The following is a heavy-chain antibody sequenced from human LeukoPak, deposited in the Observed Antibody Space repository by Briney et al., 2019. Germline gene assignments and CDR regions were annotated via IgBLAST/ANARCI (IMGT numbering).Heavy chain of an antibody. J-gene: IGHJ4*02. V-gene: IGHV3-23*01. Sequence: GGSLRLSCSASGFTFNNYAMSWVRQAPGKGLEWVSGISGSGGSTYYADSVKGRFTISRDNSKNTLYLQMNSLRAEDTAVYYCAKRAALAVAGSNLVYWGQGTLVTVSS. D-gene: IGHD6-19*01. CDR2: ISGSGGST. CDR3: AKRAALAVAGSNLVY. CDR1: GFTFNNYA.